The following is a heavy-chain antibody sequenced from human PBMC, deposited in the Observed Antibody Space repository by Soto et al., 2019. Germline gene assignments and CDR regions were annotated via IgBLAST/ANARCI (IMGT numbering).Heavy chain of an antibody. CDR2: INPSGGST. CDR1: GYTFTSYG. D-gene: IGHD2-2*01. CDR3: ARAGPSDGYCISTSCSPFDY. V-gene: IGHV1-46*01. Sequence: ASVKVSCKASGYTFTSYGISWVRQAPGQGLEWMGIINPSGGSTSYAQKFQGRVTMTRDTSTSTVYMELSSLRSEDTAVCCCARAGPSDGYCISTSCSPFDYWGQGTLVTVSS. J-gene: IGHJ4*02.